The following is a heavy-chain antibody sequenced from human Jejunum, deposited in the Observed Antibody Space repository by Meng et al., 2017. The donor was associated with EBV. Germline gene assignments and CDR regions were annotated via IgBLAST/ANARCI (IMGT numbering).Heavy chain of an antibody. CDR2: IYHSGST. Sequence: QWQLQESGPGLVKPSGPLSLTCAVSGDSISSSNWWSWVRQPPGKGLEWIGEIYHSGSTNYNPSLKSRVTISVDKSKNQFSLKLSSVTAADTAVYYCARYGSGYFPALWYWGQGTLVTVSS. J-gene: IGHJ4*02. V-gene: IGHV4-4*02. D-gene: IGHD3-3*01. CDR3: ARYGSGYFPALWY. CDR1: GDSISSSNW.